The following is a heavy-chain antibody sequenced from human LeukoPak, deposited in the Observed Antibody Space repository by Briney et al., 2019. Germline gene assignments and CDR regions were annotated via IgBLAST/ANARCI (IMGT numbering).Heavy chain of an antibody. V-gene: IGHV1-8*01. CDR3: VRVQSGSYARYGMDV. Sequence: ASVRVSCKSSGYTFTSYDINWVRQATGQGLEWMGWMNPNGGSTGYARKFQGRVTMTRNTSIRTAYMELSSLTSEDTAAYYCVRVQSGSYARYGMDVWGQGTTVTVSS. CDR2: MNPNGGST. D-gene: IGHD1-26*01. J-gene: IGHJ6*02. CDR1: GYTFTSYD.